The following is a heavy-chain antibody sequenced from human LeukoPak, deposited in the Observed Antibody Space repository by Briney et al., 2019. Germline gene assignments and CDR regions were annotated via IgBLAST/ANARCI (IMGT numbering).Heavy chain of an antibody. CDR2: INHSGST. D-gene: IGHD2-8*02. CDR1: GGSFSGYY. CDR3: ARRRAGGRLGYFDY. J-gene: IGHJ4*02. V-gene: IGHV4-34*01. Sequence: SETLSLTCAVYGGSFSGYYWSWIRQPPGKGLEWIGEINHSGSTNYNPSLKSRVTISVDTSKNQFSLKLSSVTAADTAVYYCARRRAGGRLGYFDYWGQGTLVTVSS.